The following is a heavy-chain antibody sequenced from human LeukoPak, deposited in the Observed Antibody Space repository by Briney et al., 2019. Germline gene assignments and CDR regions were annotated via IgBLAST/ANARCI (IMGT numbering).Heavy chain of an antibody. V-gene: IGHV3-23*01. J-gene: IGHJ4*02. D-gene: IGHD4-17*01. Sequence: GRSLRLSCAASGFTFSSYAMSWVRQAPGKGLEWVSAISGSGGSTYYADSVKGRFTISRDNSKNTLYLQMNSLRAEDTAVYYCARIYGDYVRCFDYWGQGTLVTVSS. CDR2: ISGSGGST. CDR3: ARIYGDYVRCFDY. CDR1: GFTFSSYA.